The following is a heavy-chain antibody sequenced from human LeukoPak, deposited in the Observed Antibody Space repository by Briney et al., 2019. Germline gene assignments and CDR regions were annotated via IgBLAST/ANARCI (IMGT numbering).Heavy chain of an antibody. J-gene: IGHJ4*02. Sequence: GGSLRLSCAASGFTFSSYAMSWVRQAPGKGLEWVSGISSGGANTYSADSVRGRLTISRDNSKNTLYLQMHSLRADDTAVYFCAKDSRLLITYFDYWGQGTLVTVSS. CDR2: ISSGGANT. D-gene: IGHD3-9*01. V-gene: IGHV3-23*01. CDR3: AKDSRLLITYFDY. CDR1: GFTFSSYA.